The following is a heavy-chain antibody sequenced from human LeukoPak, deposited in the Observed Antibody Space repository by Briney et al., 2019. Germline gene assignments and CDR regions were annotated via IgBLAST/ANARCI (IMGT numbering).Heavy chain of an antibody. J-gene: IGHJ3*02. Sequence: GSLRLSCAAPGFTFSSYAMSWVRQSPGQGLEWVSAISGSGGSTYCADSVKGRFTISRDNSKNTLYLQMNSLRAEDTAVYYCAKSLGDYIWGSYRDAFDIWGQGTMVTVSS. CDR1: GFTFSSYA. CDR3: AKSLGDYIWGSYRDAFDI. V-gene: IGHV3-23*01. CDR2: ISGSGGST. D-gene: IGHD3-16*02.